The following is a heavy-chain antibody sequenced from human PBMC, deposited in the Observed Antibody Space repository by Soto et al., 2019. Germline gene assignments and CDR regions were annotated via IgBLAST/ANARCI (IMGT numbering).Heavy chain of an antibody. D-gene: IGHD6-19*01. CDR2: IYYSGST. CDR1: GGSISSSSYY. J-gene: IGHJ6*02. V-gene: IGHV4-39*01. CDR3: ARPYSSGPAGYYYYYGMDV. Sequence: SETLSLTCTVSGGSISSSSYYWGWIRQPPGKGLEWIGSIYYSGSTYYNPSLKSRVTISVDTSKNQFSLKLSSVTAADTAVYYCARPYSSGPAGYYYYYGMDVWGQGTTVPVS.